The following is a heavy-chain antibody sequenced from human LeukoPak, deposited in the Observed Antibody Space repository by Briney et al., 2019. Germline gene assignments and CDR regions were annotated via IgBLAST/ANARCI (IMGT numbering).Heavy chain of an antibody. D-gene: IGHD5-12*01. CDR1: GYTFSGFG. Sequence: ASVKVSCKTSGYTFSGFGISWVRQAPGQGLEWVGWTSIYHGSTDYSKKFQGRVTMTTDTSTNTVYMDLRGLKSDDTAVYYCARDRRVVATISSYFDFWGQGTLVTVSS. J-gene: IGHJ4*02. CDR3: ARDRRVVATISSYFDF. V-gene: IGHV1-18*01. CDR2: TSIYHGST.